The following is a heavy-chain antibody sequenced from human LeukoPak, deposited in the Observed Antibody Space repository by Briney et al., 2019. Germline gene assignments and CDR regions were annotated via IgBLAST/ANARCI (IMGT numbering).Heavy chain of an antibody. V-gene: IGHV4-34*01. CDR1: GGSFSGYY. Sequence: SETLSLTCAVYGGSFSGYYWSWIRQPPGKGLEWIGEINHSGSTNYNPSLKSRVTISVDTPKNQFSLKLSSVTAADTAVYYCARVVGATTTGGVYFQHWGQGTLVTVSS. CDR3: ARVVGATTTGGVYFQH. CDR2: INHSGST. D-gene: IGHD1-26*01. J-gene: IGHJ1*01.